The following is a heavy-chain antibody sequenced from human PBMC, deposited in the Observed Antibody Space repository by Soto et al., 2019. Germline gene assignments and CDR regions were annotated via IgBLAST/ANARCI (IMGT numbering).Heavy chain of an antibody. J-gene: IGHJ3*01. CDR1: GFTFSTYA. CDR2: ISGSGSDT. D-gene: IGHD4-17*01. CDR3: AHPRGYGVFDAYDL. Sequence: EVQLLESGGGLVQPGGSLRLSCAASGFTFSTYAMSWVRQAPGKGLEWVSAISGSGSDTYHADSVKGRFTISRDNSISTLYLQMNSLRTEDTAVYYCAHPRGYGVFDAYDLWGQGAMVTVSS. V-gene: IGHV3-23*01.